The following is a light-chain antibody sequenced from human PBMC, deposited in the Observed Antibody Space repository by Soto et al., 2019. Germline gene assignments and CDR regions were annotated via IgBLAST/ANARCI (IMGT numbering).Light chain of an antibody. V-gene: IGLV2-11*01. CDR1: SSDVGGYNY. CDR2: DVS. CDR3: CSYAGSYTS. Sequence: QSVLTQPRSVSGSPGQSVTISCTGTSSDVGGYNYVSWYQQHPGKAPKLMIYDVSKRPSGVPDRFSGSKSSNTASLTISGLQAEDEADYYCCSYAGSYTSFGTGTKVTVL. J-gene: IGLJ1*01.